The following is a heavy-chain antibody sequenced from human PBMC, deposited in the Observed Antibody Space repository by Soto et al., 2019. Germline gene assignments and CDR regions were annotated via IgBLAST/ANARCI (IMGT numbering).Heavy chain of an antibody. CDR2: INPSGGST. J-gene: IGHJ2*01. CDR3: AYGDHRDLHSCPTRRSSDL. V-gene: IGHV1-46*01. Sequence: SGQGLEWMGIINPSGGSTSYAQKFQGRVTMTRDTSTSTVYMELSSLRSEDTAVYYCAYGDHRDLHSCPTRRSSDL. D-gene: IGHD4-17*01.